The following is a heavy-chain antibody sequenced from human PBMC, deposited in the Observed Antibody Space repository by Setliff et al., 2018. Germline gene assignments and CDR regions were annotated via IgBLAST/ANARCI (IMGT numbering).Heavy chain of an antibody. CDR3: ARSSYSGSYLNV. CDR1: GDSISSSNW. J-gene: IGHJ6*02. D-gene: IGHD1-26*01. CDR2: IYHSGST. Sequence: SETLSLTCAVSGDSISSSNWWNWVRQPPGKGLEWIGEIYHSGSTKYNPSLKSRVTISVDKSKNQFSLKLNSVTAADTAVYYCARSSYSGSYLNVWGQGTTVTVSS. V-gene: IGHV4-4*02.